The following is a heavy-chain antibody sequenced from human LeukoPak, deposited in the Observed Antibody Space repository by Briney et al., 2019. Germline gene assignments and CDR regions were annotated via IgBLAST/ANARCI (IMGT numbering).Heavy chain of an antibody. Sequence: PGRSLRLSCAASGFTLSSYGMHWVRQAPGKGLEWVAFIRYDGSNKYYADSVKGRFTISRGNSKNTLYLQMNSLRAEDTAVYYCAKDRDSSRPVPRGFDPWGQGTLVTVSS. CDR2: IRYDGSNK. D-gene: IGHD3-22*01. V-gene: IGHV3-30*02. CDR1: GFTLSSYG. J-gene: IGHJ5*02. CDR3: AKDRDSSRPVPRGFDP.